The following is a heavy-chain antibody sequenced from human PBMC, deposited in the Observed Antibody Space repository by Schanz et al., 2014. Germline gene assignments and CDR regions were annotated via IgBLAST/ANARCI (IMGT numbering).Heavy chain of an antibody. CDR2: MSYDGSNK. J-gene: IGHJ4*02. CDR1: GFTFSSYA. Sequence: VHLLESGGGLVQPGGSLRLSCAASGFTFSSYAMHWVRQAPGKGLEWVAVMSYDGSNKYYADSVKGRFTISRDNSKNTLFLQMSSLRAEDTAVYYCARDGDFDYWGQGTLVTVSS. CDR3: ARDGDFDY. V-gene: IGHV3-30-3*01.